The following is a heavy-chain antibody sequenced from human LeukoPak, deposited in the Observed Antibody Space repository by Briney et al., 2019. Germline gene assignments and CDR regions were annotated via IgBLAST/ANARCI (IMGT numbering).Heavy chain of an antibody. D-gene: IGHD5-24*01. CDR3: ARQLEMATITGNYYYYGMDV. V-gene: IGHV1-8*01. Sequence: ASVKVSCKTSGYTFSSHDINWVRQAAGQGLEWMGWMNSDSGNTGYAQKFQGRVTMTTDTSTSTAYMELRSLRSDDTAVYYCARQLEMATITGNYYYYGMDVWGQGTTVTVSS. J-gene: IGHJ6*02. CDR1: GYTFSSHD. CDR2: MNSDSGNT.